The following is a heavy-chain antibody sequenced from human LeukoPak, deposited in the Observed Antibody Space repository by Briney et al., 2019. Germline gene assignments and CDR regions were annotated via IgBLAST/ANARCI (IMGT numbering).Heavy chain of an antibody. V-gene: IGHV4-59*12. CDR3: ARDQSSSWYYWFDP. CDR1: GGSISSYY. Sequence: SETLSLTCTVSGGSISSYYWSWIRQPPGKGLEWIGYIYYSGSTNYNPSLKSRVTISVDTSKNQFSLKLSSVTAADTAVYYCARDQSSSWYYWFDPWGQGTLVTVSS. J-gene: IGHJ5*02. CDR2: IYYSGST. D-gene: IGHD6-13*01.